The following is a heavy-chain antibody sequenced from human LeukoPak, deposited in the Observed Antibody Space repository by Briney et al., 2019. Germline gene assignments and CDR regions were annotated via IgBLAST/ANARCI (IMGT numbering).Heavy chain of an antibody. CDR3: AKHGSGDPPVGVPIRYYYYMDV. CDR2: ISGTGDKT. D-gene: IGHD3-3*01. V-gene: IGHV3-23*01. Sequence: GGSLRLSCAPSGFTFSSYSMTWVRQASGKGLEWVSTISGTGDKTYYADSVRGRFTISRDNSQNTLFLQMNSLRAEDTALYYSAKHGSGDPPVGVPIRYYYYMDVWGKGTTVTVSS. CDR1: GFTFSSYS. J-gene: IGHJ6*03.